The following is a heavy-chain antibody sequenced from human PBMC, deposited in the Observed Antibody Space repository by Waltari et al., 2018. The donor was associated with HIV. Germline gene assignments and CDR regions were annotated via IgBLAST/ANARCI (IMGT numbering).Heavy chain of an antibody. D-gene: IGHD3-22*01. CDR2: IYYSGST. CDR1: GGSISSYY. Sequence: QVQLQESGPGLVKPSETLSLTCTVSGGSISSYYWSWIRQPPGKGLEWIGYIYYSGSTNYNPSLKSRVTISVDTSKNQFSLKLSSVTAADTAVYYCARDLSIGYYDSSGYYYVGGAFDIWGQGTMVTVSS. CDR3: ARDLSIGYYDSSGYYYVGGAFDI. J-gene: IGHJ3*02. V-gene: IGHV4-59*01.